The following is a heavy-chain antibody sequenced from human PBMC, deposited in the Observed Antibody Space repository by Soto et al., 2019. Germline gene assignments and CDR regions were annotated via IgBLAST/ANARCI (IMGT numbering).Heavy chain of an antibody. Sequence: QVQLVESGGGVVQPGRSLRLSCAASGFTFSSYAMHWVRQAPGKGLEWVAVISYDGSNKYYADSVKGRFTISRDNSKNTLYLQMNSLRAEDKAVYYCAREPHDYGEATDYWGQGTLVTVSS. J-gene: IGHJ4*02. D-gene: IGHD4-17*01. V-gene: IGHV3-30-3*01. CDR3: AREPHDYGEATDY. CDR2: ISYDGSNK. CDR1: GFTFSSYA.